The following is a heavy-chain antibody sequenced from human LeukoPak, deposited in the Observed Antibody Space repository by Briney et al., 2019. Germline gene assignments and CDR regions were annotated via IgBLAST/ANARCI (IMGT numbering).Heavy chain of an antibody. D-gene: IGHD3-22*01. CDR3: ARDGDSSGYYAAFDI. CDR1: GFTFSSYS. V-gene: IGHV3-48*02. CDR2: ISSSSSII. Sequence: PGGSLRLSCAASGFTFSSYSMNWVRQAPGKGLEWLSYISSSSSIIYYADSVKGRFTISRDNAKNSLYLQMNCLRDEDTAVYYCARDGDSSGYYAAFDIWGQGTMVTVSS. J-gene: IGHJ3*02.